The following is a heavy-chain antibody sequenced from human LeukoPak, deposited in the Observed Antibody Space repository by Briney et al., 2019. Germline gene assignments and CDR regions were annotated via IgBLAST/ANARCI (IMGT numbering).Heavy chain of an antibody. Sequence: SETLSLTCTVSGGSISSSYWSWIRQPPGKGLDWIGYIYYSGSTNYNRSLKSRVTISVDTSKNQFSLKLSSVTAADTAVYYCASVDYGGNFLDYWGQGTLVTVSS. CDR3: ASVDYGGNFLDY. V-gene: IGHV4-59*01. D-gene: IGHD4-23*01. CDR1: GGSISSSY. J-gene: IGHJ4*02. CDR2: IYYSGST.